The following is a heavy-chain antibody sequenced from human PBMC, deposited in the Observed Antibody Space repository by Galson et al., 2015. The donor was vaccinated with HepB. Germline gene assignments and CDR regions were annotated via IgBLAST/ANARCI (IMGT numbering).Heavy chain of an antibody. D-gene: IGHD6-6*01. CDR1: GFTISDNS. V-gene: IGHV3-53*01. J-gene: IGHJ6*02. CDR3: ARDGPESFAARPGHYYYYALGV. Sequence: SLRLSCAASGFTISDNSMSWVRQAPGRGLEWVSIIYSGGATYYADSVKGRFTISRDNSKNTLYLQMNSLRPEDTAVYYCARDGPESFAARPGHYYYYALGVWGQGTTVTVSS. CDR2: IYSGGAT.